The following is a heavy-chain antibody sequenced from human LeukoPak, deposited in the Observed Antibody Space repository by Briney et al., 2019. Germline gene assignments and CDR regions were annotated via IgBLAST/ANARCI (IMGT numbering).Heavy chain of an antibody. D-gene: IGHD2-15*01. V-gene: IGHV1-69*04. CDR2: IIPILGIA. CDR3: ARDPVPPRYCSGGSCLSPPALDP. CDR1: GGTFSSYA. Sequence: SVKVSCKASGGTFSSYAISWVRQAPGQGLEWMGRIIPILGIASYAQKFQGRVTITADKSTSTAYMELSSLRSEDTAVYYCARDPVPPRYCSGGSCLSPPALDPWGQGTLVTVSS. J-gene: IGHJ5*02.